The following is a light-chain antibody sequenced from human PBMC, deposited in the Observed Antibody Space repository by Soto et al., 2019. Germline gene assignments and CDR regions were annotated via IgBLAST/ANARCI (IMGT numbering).Light chain of an antibody. J-gene: IGKJ1*01. CDR2: DAS. CDR3: QQRSNWPPWT. CDR1: RSVSSY. Sequence: EIVLTQSPATLSLSQGESATLSCRATRSVSSYLAWYQQKPGQAPRRLIYDASNRATGIPARFSGSGSGTDFTLTISSLEPKDFAVYYCQQRSNWPPWTFGQGTKVDIK. V-gene: IGKV3-11*01.